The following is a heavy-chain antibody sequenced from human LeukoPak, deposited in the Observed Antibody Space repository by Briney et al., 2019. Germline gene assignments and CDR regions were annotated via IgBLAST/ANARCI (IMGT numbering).Heavy chain of an antibody. CDR3: AREGYYTRGWWFDP. J-gene: IGHJ5*02. Sequence: TSETLSLTCAVYGGSFSGYYWSWIRQPPGKGLEWIGEINHSGSTNYNPSLKSRVTISIDTSKNQFSLNMSSVTTADTAVYYCAREGYYTRGWWFDPWGQGTLVTVSS. D-gene: IGHD3-3*01. CDR2: INHSGST. V-gene: IGHV4-34*01. CDR1: GGSFSGYY.